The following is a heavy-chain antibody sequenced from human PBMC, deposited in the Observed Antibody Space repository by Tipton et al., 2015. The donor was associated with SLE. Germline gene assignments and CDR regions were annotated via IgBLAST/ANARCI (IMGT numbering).Heavy chain of an antibody. CDR1: GDSITSYY. CDR3: ATLSLPYADYEMN. D-gene: IGHD4-17*01. J-gene: IGHJ4*02. Sequence: LRLSCSVSGDSITSYYWSWFRQSTGRGLEWIGRVYSSGSTNYNPSLKSRVTISGDMSKNQFSLRLSSVTAADTAVYYCATLSLPYADYEMNWGQGTLVTVSS. CDR2: VYSSGST. V-gene: IGHV4-4*07.